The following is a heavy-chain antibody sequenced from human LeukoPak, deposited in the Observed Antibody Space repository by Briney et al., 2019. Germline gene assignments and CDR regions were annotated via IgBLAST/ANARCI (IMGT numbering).Heavy chain of an antibody. CDR2: IIPIFGTT. J-gene: IGHJ3*02. Sequence: ASVKVSCKASGGTFSSSAISWVRQAPGQGLEWRGRIIPIFGTTKYAQKFEGRVTITTDVSTSSAHVDVNSHRSGDAAVYYCPSLLGYRYGDNDAFDIWGQGTTVTVPS. CDR3: PSLLGYRYGDNDAFDI. CDR1: GGTFSSSA. V-gene: IGHV1-69*05. D-gene: IGHD4/OR15-4a*01.